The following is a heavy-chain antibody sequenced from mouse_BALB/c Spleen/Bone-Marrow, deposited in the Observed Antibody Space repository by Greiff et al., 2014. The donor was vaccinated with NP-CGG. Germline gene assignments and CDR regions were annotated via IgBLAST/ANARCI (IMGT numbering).Heavy chain of an antibody. CDR2: IFPGTGTT. V-gene: IGHV1S132*01. J-gene: IGHJ2*01. D-gene: IGHD2-4*01. CDR1: GYTFTSYW. Sequence: QVQLKESGAELVKPGASVKLSCKTSGYTFTSYWIQWVKQRPGQGLGWIGEIFPGTGTTYYNEEFKDKATLTIDTSSSTAYMQLSSLTSEDSAVYFCARKGISTVIATAYYFDYWGQGSTLTVSS. CDR3: ARKGISTVIATAYYFDY.